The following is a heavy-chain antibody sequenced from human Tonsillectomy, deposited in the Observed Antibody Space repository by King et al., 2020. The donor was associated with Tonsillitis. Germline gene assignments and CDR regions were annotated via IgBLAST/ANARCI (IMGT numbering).Heavy chain of an antibody. CDR3: AKELPWHYDRSGYFAPDYFDY. D-gene: IGHD3-22*01. J-gene: IGHJ4*02. CDR2: ISGSGGST. CDR1: GFTFSSYA. Sequence: VQLVESGGGLVQPGGSLRLSCAASGFTFSSYAMSWVRQAPGKGLEWVSAISGSGGSTYYADSVKGRFTISRDNSKNTLYLQMNSLRAEDTAVYYCAKELPWHYDRSGYFAPDYFDYWGQGTLVTVSS. V-gene: IGHV3-23*04.